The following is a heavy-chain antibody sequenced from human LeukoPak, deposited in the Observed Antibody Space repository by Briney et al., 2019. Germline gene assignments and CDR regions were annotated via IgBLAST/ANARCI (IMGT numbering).Heavy chain of an antibody. CDR3: ARGSYESSGYYSGAGAQADY. J-gene: IGHJ4*02. V-gene: IGHV3-48*01. D-gene: IGHD3-22*01. CDR1: GFTFSDYN. CDR2: ISGSGTSGNVV. Sequence: PGGSLRLSCAASGFTFSDYNMNWVRQAPGKGLEWLSYISGSGTSGNVVYYAGSVKGRFIISRDNARNSLDLQMNSVRAEDTAVYYCARGSYESSGYYSGAGAQADYWGQGTLVTVSS.